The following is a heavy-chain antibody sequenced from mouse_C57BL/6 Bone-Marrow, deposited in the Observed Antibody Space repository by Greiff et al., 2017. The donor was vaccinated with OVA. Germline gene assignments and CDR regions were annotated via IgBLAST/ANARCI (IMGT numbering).Heavy chain of an antibody. J-gene: IGHJ4*01. CDR2: IDPENGDT. CDR1: GFNIKDDY. V-gene: IGHV14-4*01. D-gene: IGHD3-2*02. CDR3: TPQLRLPHYYAMDY. Sequence: VQLQQSGAELVRPGASVKLSCTASGFNIKDDYMHWVKQRPEQGLEWIGWIDPENGDTEYASKFQGKATITADTSSNTAYLQLSSLTSEDTAVYYCTPQLRLPHYYAMDYWGQGTSVTVSS.